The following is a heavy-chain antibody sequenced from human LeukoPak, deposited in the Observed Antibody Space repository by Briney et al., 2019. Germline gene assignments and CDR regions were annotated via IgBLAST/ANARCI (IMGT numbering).Heavy chain of an antibody. CDR3: GRDLSGSYSYYYYGIDV. CDR2: ISNSGSTI. J-gene: IGHJ6*02. V-gene: IGHV3-11*04. Sequence: PGGSLRLSCAASGFSFSDHYMSWIRQAPGRGLEWVSYISNSGSTIYYADSVKGRFTISRDNAKNSLYLQMNSLRVEDTAVYYCGRDLSGSYSYYYYGIDVWGQGTTVTVSS. D-gene: IGHD1-26*01. CDR1: GFSFSDHY.